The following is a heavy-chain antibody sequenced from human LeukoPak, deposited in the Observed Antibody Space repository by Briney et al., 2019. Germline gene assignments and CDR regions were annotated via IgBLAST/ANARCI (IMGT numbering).Heavy chain of an antibody. CDR1: GFTFSSYS. D-gene: IGHD6-19*01. V-gene: IGHV3-21*01. Sequence: GGSLRLSCAASGFTFSSYSMNWVRQAPGKGLEWVSSISSSSYIYYADSVKGRFTISRDNAKNSLYLQMNSLRAEDTAVYYCARIAVAGHWYFDLWGRGTLVTVSS. CDR2: ISSSSYI. J-gene: IGHJ2*01. CDR3: ARIAVAGHWYFDL.